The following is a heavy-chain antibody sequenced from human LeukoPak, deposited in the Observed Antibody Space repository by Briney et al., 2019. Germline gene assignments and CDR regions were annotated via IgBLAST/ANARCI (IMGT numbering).Heavy chain of an antibody. CDR3: ARAHKQWLVFNAFDI. J-gene: IGHJ3*02. CDR2: ISYDGSNK. CDR1: GFTFSSYA. Sequence: GGSLRLSCAASGFTFSSYAMSWVRQAPGKGLEWVAVISYDGSNKYYADSVKGRFTISRDNSKNTLYLQMNSLRAEDTAVYYCARAHKQWLVFNAFDIWGQGTMVTVSS. V-gene: IGHV3-30-3*01. D-gene: IGHD6-19*01.